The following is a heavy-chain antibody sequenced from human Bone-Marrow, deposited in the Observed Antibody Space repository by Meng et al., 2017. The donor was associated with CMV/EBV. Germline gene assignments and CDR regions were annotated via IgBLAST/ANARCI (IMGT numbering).Heavy chain of an antibody. CDR2: IRRKPYGGTT. CDR1: GFTFGDYA. D-gene: IGHD1-26*01. Sequence: GESLKISCTASGFTFGDYAMSWVRQAPGKGLEWVGFIRRKPYGGTTEYAASVKGRFAISRDDSKSIAYLQMNSLKIEDTAVYYCTRWHSGSNFDLWGQGTRVTVSS. CDR3: TRWHSGSNFDL. V-gene: IGHV3-49*04. J-gene: IGHJ4*02.